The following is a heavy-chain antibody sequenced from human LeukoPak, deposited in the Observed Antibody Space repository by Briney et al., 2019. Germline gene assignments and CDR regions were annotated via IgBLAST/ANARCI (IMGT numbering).Heavy chain of an antibody. D-gene: IGHD6-6*01. CDR1: GGTFSSYA. V-gene: IGHV1-18*01. J-gene: IGHJ4*02. CDR2: ISAYNGNT. Sequence: LVASVKVSCKASGGTFSSYAISWVRQAPGQGLEWMGWISAYNGNTNYAQKLQGRVTMTTDTSTSTAYMELRSLRSDDTAVYYCARDRRDKVCGHSSSKDCGIDYWGQGTLVTVSS. CDR3: ARDRRDKVCGHSSSKDCGIDY.